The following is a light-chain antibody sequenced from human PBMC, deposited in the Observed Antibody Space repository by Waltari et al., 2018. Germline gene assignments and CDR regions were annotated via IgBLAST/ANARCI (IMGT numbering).Light chain of an antibody. CDR1: RNDLLIYNH. Sequence: QSALTQPRSVSGSPGQSVTISCTGTRNDLLIYNHVSWYQQHPGKAPKLIIYDVTKRPSGVPDRFSASKSGTTASLPISGLQAEDESDYHCCSYAGSYTVVFGGGTKLTVL. V-gene: IGLV2-11*01. J-gene: IGLJ2*01. CDR2: DVT. CDR3: CSYAGSYTVV.